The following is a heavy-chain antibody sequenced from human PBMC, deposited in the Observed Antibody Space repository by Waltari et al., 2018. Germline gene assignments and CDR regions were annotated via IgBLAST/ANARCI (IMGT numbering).Heavy chain of an antibody. J-gene: IGHJ4*02. CDR2: INTTTWNP. V-gene: IGHV7-4-1*01. CDR1: GYTFTSYA. CDR3: ARGGCSSTSCAEIDY. D-gene: IGHD2-2*01. Sequence: QVQLVQSGSELKKPGASVKVSCKASGYTFTSYAMNWVRQAPGQGLEGMGWINTTTWNPTYAQGFPVRFVFSLDTSVSTAYLQICSLKAEDTAVYYCARGGCSSTSCAEIDYWGQGTLVTVSS.